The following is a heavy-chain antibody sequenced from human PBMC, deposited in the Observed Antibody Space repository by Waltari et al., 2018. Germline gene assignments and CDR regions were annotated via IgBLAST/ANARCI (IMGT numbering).Heavy chain of an antibody. CDR2: MNTNRSNT. Sequence: QVQLVQSGAEVKKPGASVKVSCKASGYTFTSHDINWVRQATGQGLEWMGWMNTNRSNTGYEQKFKGRVTMTRNTSISTAYMELSSLRSEDTAVYYCARGLFGGDYYYYYMDVWGKGTTVTVSS. CDR1: GYTFTSHD. V-gene: IGHV1-8*01. D-gene: IGHD2-21*01. J-gene: IGHJ6*03. CDR3: ARGLFGGDYYYYYMDV.